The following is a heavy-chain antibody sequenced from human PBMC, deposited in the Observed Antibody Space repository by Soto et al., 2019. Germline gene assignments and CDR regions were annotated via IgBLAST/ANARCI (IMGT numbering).Heavy chain of an antibody. CDR3: ARLAGEYYYYYYMDV. CDR1: GYSFTSYW. D-gene: IGHD6-19*01. J-gene: IGHJ6*03. Sequence: PGESLRISCKGSGYSFTSYWIGWVRQMPGKGLEWMGIIYPGDSDTRYSPSFQGQVTISADKSISTAYLQWSSLKASGTAMYYCARLAGEYYYYYYMDVWGKGTTVTVSS. CDR2: IYPGDSDT. V-gene: IGHV5-51*01.